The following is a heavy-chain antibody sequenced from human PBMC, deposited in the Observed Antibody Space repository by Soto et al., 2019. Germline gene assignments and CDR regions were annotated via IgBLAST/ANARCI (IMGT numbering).Heavy chain of an antibody. J-gene: IGHJ1*01. V-gene: IGHV1-69*01. CDR1: GGTFSSYA. CDR3: ARDLGLRANPEYFQH. Sequence: QVQLVQSGAEVKKPGSSVKVSCKASGGTFSSYAISWVRQAPGQGLEWMGGIIPIFGTANYAQKFQGRVTIAADESTGTAYMELSSLRSEDTAVYYCARDLGLRANPEYFQHWGQGTLVTVSS. CDR2: IIPIFGTA. D-gene: IGHD5-12*01.